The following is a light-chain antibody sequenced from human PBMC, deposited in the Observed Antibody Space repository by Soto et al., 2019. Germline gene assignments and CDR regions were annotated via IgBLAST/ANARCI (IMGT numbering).Light chain of an antibody. J-gene: IGLJ2*01. Sequence: QSALTQPASVSGSPGQSITISCTGTSSDVGRYKLVSWYQQHPGKAPKLMIYDVSNRPSGVSNRFSGSKSGNTASLTISGLQAEDEADYYCSSYTTSTTLIFGGGTKVNVL. CDR1: SSDVGRYKL. CDR2: DVS. V-gene: IGLV2-14*03. CDR3: SSYTTSTTLI.